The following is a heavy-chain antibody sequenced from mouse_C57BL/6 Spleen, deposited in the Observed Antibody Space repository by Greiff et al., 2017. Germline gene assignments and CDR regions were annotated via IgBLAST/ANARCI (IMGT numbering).Heavy chain of an antibody. CDR1: GYTFTDYN. J-gene: IGHJ3*01. CDR2: INPNNGGT. CDR3: ARGELRRQFAY. Sequence: VQLQQSGPELVKPGASVKIPCKASGYTFTDYNMDWVKQSHGKSLEWIGDINPNNGGTIYNQKFKGKATLTVDKSSSTAYMELRSLTSEDTAVYFCARGELRRQFAYWGQGTLVTVSA. V-gene: IGHV1-18*01. D-gene: IGHD2-4*01.